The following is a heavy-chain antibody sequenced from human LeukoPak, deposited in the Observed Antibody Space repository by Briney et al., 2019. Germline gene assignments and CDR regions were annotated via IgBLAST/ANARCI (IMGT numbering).Heavy chain of an antibody. CDR1: GFTFSNAW. Sequence: GGSLRLSCAASGFTFSNAWMNWVRQAPGKGLEWVGRIKSKAAGGTTDYAAPVKGRFIISRDDSKNTLYLQMNSLKTEDTAVYYCTTDYGDYVFRSDCWGQGTLVTVSS. V-gene: IGHV3-15*01. J-gene: IGHJ4*02. D-gene: IGHD4-17*01. CDR2: IKSKAAGGTT. CDR3: TTDYGDYVFRSDC.